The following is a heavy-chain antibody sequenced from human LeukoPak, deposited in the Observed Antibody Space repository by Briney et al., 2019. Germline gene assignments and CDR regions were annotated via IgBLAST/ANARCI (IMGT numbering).Heavy chain of an antibody. Sequence: SETLSLTCTVSGGSISSSSYYWGWIRQPPGKGLEWSGSIYYSGSTYYNPSLKSRVTISVDTSKNQFSLKLSSVTAADTAVYYCARGKGIYYYYGMDVWGQGTTVTVSS. J-gene: IGHJ6*02. V-gene: IGHV4-39*07. CDR2: IYYSGST. CDR1: GGSISSSSYY. CDR3: ARGKGIYYYYGMDV.